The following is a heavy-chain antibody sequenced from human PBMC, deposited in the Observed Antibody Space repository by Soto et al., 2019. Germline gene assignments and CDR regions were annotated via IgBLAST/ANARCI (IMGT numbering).Heavy chain of an antibody. CDR3: AKSLWDTSGWKTDY. V-gene: IGHV4-59*01. CDR2: IYYSGSI. J-gene: IGHJ4*02. Sequence: SETLSLTCTVSGDSISSLYWSWIRQPPGKGLEWIGYIYYSGSINYNPSLKSRVTISVDPSKNQFSLRLSSVTAADTAVFYCAKSLWDTSGWKTDYWGQGTLVTVSS. D-gene: IGHD6-19*01. CDR1: GDSISSLY.